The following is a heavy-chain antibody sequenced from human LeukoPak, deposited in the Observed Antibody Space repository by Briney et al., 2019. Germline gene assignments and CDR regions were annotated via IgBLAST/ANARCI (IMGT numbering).Heavy chain of an antibody. D-gene: IGHD1-26*01. V-gene: IGHV4-34*01. CDR3: ARGPLPYSGRPNYFDY. CDR2: INHSGNT. CDR1: GGSFSDYY. Sequence: SETLSLTCAVYGGSFSDYYWSWVRQPPRKGREWIGEINHSGNTNFNPSLKSRVSMSVDTSKSQFSLKLSSVTAADTAVYRCARGPLPYSGRPNYFDYWGQGTLVTVSS. J-gene: IGHJ4*02.